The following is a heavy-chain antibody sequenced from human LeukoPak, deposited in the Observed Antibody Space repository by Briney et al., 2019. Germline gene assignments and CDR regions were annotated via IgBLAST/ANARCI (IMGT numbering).Heavy chain of an antibody. V-gene: IGHV4-61*05. CDR2: IYYSGST. CDR1: GGSISSSSYY. CDR3: ARGRKRNYYDSSGYLYYFDY. Sequence: SETLSLTCTVSGGSISSSSYYWGWIRQPPGKGLEWIGYIYYSGSTNYNPSLKSRVTISVDTSKNQFSLKLSSVTAADTAVYYCARGRKRNYYDSSGYLYYFDYWGQGTLVTVSS. D-gene: IGHD3-22*01. J-gene: IGHJ4*02.